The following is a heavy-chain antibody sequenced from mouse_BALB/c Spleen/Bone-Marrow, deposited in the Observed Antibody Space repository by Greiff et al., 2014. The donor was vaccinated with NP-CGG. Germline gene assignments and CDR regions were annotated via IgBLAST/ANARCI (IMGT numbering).Heavy chain of an antibody. CDR1: GYTFTSYW. J-gene: IGHJ2*01. D-gene: IGHD4-1*01. CDR2: INPSTGYT. Sequence: LAKPGASVKMSCKASGYTFTSYWMHWVKQRPGQGLEWIGYINPSTGYTEYNQKFKDKATLTADKSSSTAYMQLSSLTSEDSAVYYCARSRTGTYFDYWGQGTTLTVSS. V-gene: IGHV1-7*01. CDR3: ARSRTGTYFDY.